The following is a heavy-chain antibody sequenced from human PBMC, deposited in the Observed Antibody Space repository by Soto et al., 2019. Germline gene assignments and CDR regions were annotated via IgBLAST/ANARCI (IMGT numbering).Heavy chain of an antibody. CDR3: ARHYGDGYDYVDY. D-gene: IGHD5-12*01. CDR1: GFSLSTSGVG. Sequence: SGPTLVNPTQTLTLTCTFSGFSLSTSGVGVGWIRQPPGKGLESIGYIYYRANPNYNPSLKSRVTISQDTSKNQFSLKLSSVTAADTAVYYCARHYGDGYDYVDYWGQGTLVTVSS. CDR2: IYYRANP. J-gene: IGHJ4*02. V-gene: IGHV4-61*05.